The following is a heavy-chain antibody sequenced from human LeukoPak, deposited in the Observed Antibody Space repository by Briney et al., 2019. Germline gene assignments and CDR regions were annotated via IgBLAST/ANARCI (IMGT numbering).Heavy chain of an antibody. CDR2: IYYSGST. Sequence: PSETLSLTCTVSGGSISSGGYYWSWIRQHPGKGLEWIGYIYYSGSTYYNPSLKGRVTISVDTSKNQFSLKLSSVTAADTAVYYCARDRYTVVSWYFDLWGRGTLVTASS. J-gene: IGHJ2*01. CDR3: ARDRYTVVSWYFDL. V-gene: IGHV4-31*03. CDR1: GGSISSGGYY. D-gene: IGHD4-23*01.